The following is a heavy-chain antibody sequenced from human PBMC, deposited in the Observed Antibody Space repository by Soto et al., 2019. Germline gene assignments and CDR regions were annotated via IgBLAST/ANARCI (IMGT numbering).Heavy chain of an antibody. CDR1: GFTFSSYA. D-gene: IGHD3-22*01. Sequence: HPGGSLRLSCAASGFTFSSYAMSWVRQAPGKGLEWVSGVSGSGDNTHYADLVKGRFTISRDNSKNTLYLHMNSLRAEDTAVYYCAKDKGGNYYDSSGYYYLSCDSWGQGTLVTVSS. V-gene: IGHV3-23*01. J-gene: IGHJ4*02. CDR3: AKDKGGNYYDSSGYYYLSCDS. CDR2: VSGSGDNT.